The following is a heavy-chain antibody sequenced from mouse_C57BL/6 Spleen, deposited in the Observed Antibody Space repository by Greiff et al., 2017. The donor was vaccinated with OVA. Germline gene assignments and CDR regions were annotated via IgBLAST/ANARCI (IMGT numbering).Heavy chain of an antibody. D-gene: IGHD2-3*01. CDR1: GYTFTSYG. CDR2: IYPRSGNT. Sequence: QVQLQQSGAELARPGASVKLSCKASGYTFTSYGISWVKQRTGQGLEWIGEIYPRSGNTYYNEKFKGKATLTADKSSSTAYMELRSLTSEDSAVYFCARMDDGYHEDYFDYWGQGTTRTVSS. J-gene: IGHJ2*01. CDR3: ARMDDGYHEDYFDY. V-gene: IGHV1-81*01.